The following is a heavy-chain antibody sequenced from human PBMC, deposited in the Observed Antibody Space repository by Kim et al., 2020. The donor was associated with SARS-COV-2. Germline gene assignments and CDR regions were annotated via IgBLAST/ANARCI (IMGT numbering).Heavy chain of an antibody. CDR3: ARALSAAGSLVVPYQYHMD. CDR2: INTKGGST. V-gene: IGHV1-46*01. CDR1: GYTFTTFY. D-gene: IGHD6-13*01. Sequence: ASVKVSCKASGYTFTTFYMHWVRQAPGQGPEWMGVINTKGGSTNYAQKFQGRVTVTSDTSTNTVYMELSSLKSEDTAVYYCARALSAAGSLVVPYQYHMD. J-gene: IGHJ6*01.